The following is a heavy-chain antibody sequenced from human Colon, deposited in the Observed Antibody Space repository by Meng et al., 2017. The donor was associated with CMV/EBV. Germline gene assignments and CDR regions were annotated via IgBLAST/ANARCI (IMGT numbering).Heavy chain of an antibody. CDR1: GFNFSNSA. V-gene: IGHV3-23*01. D-gene: IGHD6-19*01. Sequence: GESLKISCEVSGFNFSNSAMSWVRQAPGKGLEWVSGISGGATSTYYADSVKGRFTISRDTPKNTLFLQLNSLRAEDTAVYYCARGVIAVGQRHYFDVWGQGTLVTVSS. J-gene: IGHJ4*02. CDR3: ARGVIAVGQRHYFDV. CDR2: ISGGATST.